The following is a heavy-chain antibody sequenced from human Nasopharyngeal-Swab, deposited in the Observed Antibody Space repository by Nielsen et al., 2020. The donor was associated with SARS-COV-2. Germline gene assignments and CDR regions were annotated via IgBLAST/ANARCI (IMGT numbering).Heavy chain of an antibody. CDR1: GGSISSYY. J-gene: IGHJ6*03. V-gene: IGHV4-59*08. CDR2: IYYSGST. D-gene: IGHD6-13*01. Sequence: SETLSLTCTVSGGSISSYYWSWIRQPPGKGLEWIGYIYYSGSTNYNPSLKSRVTISVDTSKNQFSLKLSSVTVADTAVYYCARLVAAPYYYYMDVWGKGTTVTVSS. CDR3: ARLVAAPYYYYMDV.